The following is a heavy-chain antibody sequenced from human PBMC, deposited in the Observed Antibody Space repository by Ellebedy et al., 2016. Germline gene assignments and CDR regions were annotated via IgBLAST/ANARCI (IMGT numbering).Heavy chain of an antibody. CDR2: INPDGGGT. CDR1: GYTFSDYY. J-gene: IGHJ4*02. CDR3: ARDQDTGWYQIDN. D-gene: IGHD6-19*01. V-gene: IGHV1-2*02. Sequence: ASVKVSCXASGYTFSDYYIYWVRQAPGQGLEWMGWINPDGGGTTYARNFQGRVTMTRDTSISTAYMQLTRLTSDDTAVYFCARDQDTGWYQIDNWGQGTRVTVS.